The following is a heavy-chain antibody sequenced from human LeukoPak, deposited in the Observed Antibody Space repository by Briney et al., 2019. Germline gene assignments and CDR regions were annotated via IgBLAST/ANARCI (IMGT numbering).Heavy chain of an antibody. V-gene: IGHV5-51*01. CDR1: GYKFTNYW. D-gene: IGHD4-17*01. J-gene: IGHJ4*02. CDR2: IYPGDSET. Sequence: GESLKISCKASGYKFTNYWIGWVRQMPGKGLEWMTIIYPGDSETRYSPSFQGQVTISADKSIGTMYLQWNSLKASDTAMYYCAGAPRTGQGDYVPVLWGQGTLVIVSS. CDR3: AGAPRTGQGDYVPVL.